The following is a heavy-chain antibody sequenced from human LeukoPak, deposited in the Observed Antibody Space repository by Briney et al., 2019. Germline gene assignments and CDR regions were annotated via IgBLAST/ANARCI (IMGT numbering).Heavy chain of an antibody. D-gene: IGHD3-22*01. CDR2: ISGSGGST. Sequence: GGSLRLSCAASGLTFSSYAMSWVRQAPGKGLEWVSAISGSGGSTYYADSVKGRFTISRDNSKNTLYLQMNSLRAEDTAVYYCAKAWTYYYDSSGYWFDYWGQGTLVTVSS. J-gene: IGHJ4*02. CDR3: AKAWTYYYDSSGYWFDY. CDR1: GLTFSSYA. V-gene: IGHV3-23*01.